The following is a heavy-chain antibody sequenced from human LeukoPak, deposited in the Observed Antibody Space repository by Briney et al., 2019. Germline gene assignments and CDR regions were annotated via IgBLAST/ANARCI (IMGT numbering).Heavy chain of an antibody. D-gene: IGHD5-18*01. CDR3: ARDCTGYSYGYNYFDY. CDR2: ISSSSSYI. Sequence: PGGSLRLSCAASGFTFSSYAMSWVRQAPGKGLEWVSSISSSSSYIYYADSVKGRFTISRDNAKNSLYLQMNSLRAEDTAVYYCARDCTGYSYGYNYFDYWGQGTLVTVSS. CDR1: GFTFSSYA. V-gene: IGHV3-21*01. J-gene: IGHJ4*02.